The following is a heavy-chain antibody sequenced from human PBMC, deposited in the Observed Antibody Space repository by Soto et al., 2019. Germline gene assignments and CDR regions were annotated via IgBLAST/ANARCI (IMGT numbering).Heavy chain of an antibody. CDR3: ARLSRVAATDY. D-gene: IGHD6-19*01. Sequence: GGSLRLSCIASGFTFSNYNLNWVRQAPGKGLEWVSYISGFSSSSRTTMSYADSVKGRFTISRDNAKNSLYLQMNSLRVEDTAVYYCARLSRVAATDYWGQGTLVTVSS. J-gene: IGHJ4*02. CDR2: ISGFSSSSRTTM. CDR1: GFTFSNYN. V-gene: IGHV3-48*01.